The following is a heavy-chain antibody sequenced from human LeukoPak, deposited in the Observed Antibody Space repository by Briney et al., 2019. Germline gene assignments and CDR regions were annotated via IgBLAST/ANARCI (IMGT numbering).Heavy chain of an antibody. Sequence: PGGSLRLSCAASGFTVSSNYMNWFRQAPGKGLEWVSVIYTSDTTYYADSVKGRFTISRDNSKNTLYLQMNSLRAEDTAVYYCARVRGDYYFDYWGQGTLVTVSS. CDR1: GFTVSSNY. CDR3: ARVRGDYYFDY. D-gene: IGHD3-16*01. V-gene: IGHV3-66*01. J-gene: IGHJ4*02. CDR2: IYTSDTT.